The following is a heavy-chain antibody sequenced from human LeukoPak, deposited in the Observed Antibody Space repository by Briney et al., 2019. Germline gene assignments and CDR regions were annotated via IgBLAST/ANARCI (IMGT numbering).Heavy chain of an antibody. D-gene: IGHD6-13*01. V-gene: IGHV3-23*01. CDR2: ISGSGGST. CDR1: GFTFSSYA. J-gene: IGHJ4*02. Sequence: PGGSLRLSCAASGFTFSSYAMSWVRQAPGKGLEWVSAISGSGGSTYYADSVEGRFTISRDNSKNTLYLQMNSLRAEDTAVYYCANAVYSSSWYYFDYWGQGTLVTVSS. CDR3: ANAVYSSSWYYFDY.